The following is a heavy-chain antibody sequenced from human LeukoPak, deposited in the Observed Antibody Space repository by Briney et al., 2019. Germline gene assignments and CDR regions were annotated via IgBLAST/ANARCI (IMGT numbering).Heavy chain of an antibody. J-gene: IGHJ4*02. CDR2: INTGSSTM. Sequence: GGSLRLSCAASGFTFSSYSMNWVRQAPGKGLEWVSYINTGSSTMYYADSVKGRFTISRDNAKNSLYLQMNSLRAEDTAVYYCARARSGLGRLVPMDYWGQGTLVTVSS. CDR1: GFTFSSYS. CDR3: ARARSGLGRLVPMDY. D-gene: IGHD6-6*01. V-gene: IGHV3-48*04.